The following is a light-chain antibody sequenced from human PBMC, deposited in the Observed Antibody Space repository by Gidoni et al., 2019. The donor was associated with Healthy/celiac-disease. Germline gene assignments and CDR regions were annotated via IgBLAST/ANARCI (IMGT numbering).Light chain of an antibody. CDR1: QSVSSN. CDR2: GAS. CDR3: QQYNNWPPLT. Sequence: EIVMTPSPATLSVSPGERATLSCRASQSVSSNLAWYQQKPGQAPRLLIYGASTRATGIPARFSGSWSGTEFTLTISSMQSEDFAVYYCQQYNNWPPLTFGGGTKVEIK. J-gene: IGKJ4*01. V-gene: IGKV3-15*01.